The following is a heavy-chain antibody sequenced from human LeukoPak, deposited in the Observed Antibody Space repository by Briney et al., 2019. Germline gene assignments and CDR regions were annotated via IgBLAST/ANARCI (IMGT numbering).Heavy chain of an antibody. V-gene: IGHV4-39*02. D-gene: IGHD6-19*01. CDR3: ARDSSGWTLEWFDP. CDR2: IYYSGST. CDR1: GGSISSSSYY. Sequence: SETLSLTCTVSGGSISSSSYYWGWIRQPPGTGLEWLGSIYYSGSTYYNPSLKSRVTISVDTSKNQFSLKLSSVTAADTAVYYCARDSSGWTLEWFDPWGQGTLVTVSS. J-gene: IGHJ5*02.